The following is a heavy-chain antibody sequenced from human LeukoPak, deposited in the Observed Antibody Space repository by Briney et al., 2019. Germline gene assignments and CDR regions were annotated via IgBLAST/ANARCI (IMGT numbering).Heavy chain of an antibody. CDR2: ISSSSSYI. CDR3: TRPVAAADFSPGY. CDR1: GFTFSSYN. Sequence: GGSLRLSCVASGFTFSSYNMNWVRQAPGKGLEWISCISSSSSYIYYADSVKGRFTISRENAKNSVYLQMNSLRAEETAVYYCTRPVAAADFSPGYWGQGTLVTVSS. V-gene: IGHV3-21*01. J-gene: IGHJ4*02. D-gene: IGHD3/OR15-3a*01.